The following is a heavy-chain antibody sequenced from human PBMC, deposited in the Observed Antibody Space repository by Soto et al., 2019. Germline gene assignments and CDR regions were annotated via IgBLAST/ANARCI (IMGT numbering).Heavy chain of an antibody. CDR3: AGGDYSNPYYYYYMDV. J-gene: IGHJ6*03. CDR2: INSDGSST. V-gene: IGHV3-74*01. D-gene: IGHD4-4*01. CDR1: RFAFSSNC. Sequence: GGSLRLSYASSRFAFSSNCIHSVPRAPEKGLVWVSRINSDGSSTSYADSVKGRFTISRDNAKNTLYLQMNSLRAEDTAVYYCAGGDYSNPYYYYYMDVWGKGTTVTVSS.